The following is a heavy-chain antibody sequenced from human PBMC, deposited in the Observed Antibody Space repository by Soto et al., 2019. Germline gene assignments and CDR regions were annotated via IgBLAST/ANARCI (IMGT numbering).Heavy chain of an antibody. V-gene: IGHV3-53*01. D-gene: IGHD3-10*01. J-gene: IGHJ4*02. CDR2: IYSGGYT. CDR1: GFTVSNNY. Sequence: EVQLVESGGGLIQPGGSLRLSCAVSGFTVSNNYMSWVRQAPGKGLEGVSVIYSGGYTAYGDSVKGRFTISRDNSKNTLFFQMKRPEAGDTAVFYGAPHPGGGGYWGQGTLVTVSS. CDR3: APHPGGGGY.